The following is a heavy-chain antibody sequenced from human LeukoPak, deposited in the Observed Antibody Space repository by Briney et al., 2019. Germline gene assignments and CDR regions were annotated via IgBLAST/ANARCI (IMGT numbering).Heavy chain of an antibody. Sequence: PSETLPLTCTVSGGSVSSNSYYWRWVRQPPGKGLEWIGFIDYTESANYNPSLKSRVTISLDTSKNQFSVKVMSVTAADTAVYYCARIPVAKTFDYWGQGTLVTVSS. CDR3: ARIPVAKTFDY. D-gene: IGHD6-19*01. V-gene: IGHV4-61*01. CDR2: IDYTESA. CDR1: GGSVSSNSYY. J-gene: IGHJ4*02.